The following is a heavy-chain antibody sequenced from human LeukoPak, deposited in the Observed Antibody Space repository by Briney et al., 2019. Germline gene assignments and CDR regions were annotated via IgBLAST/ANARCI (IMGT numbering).Heavy chain of an antibody. CDR2: IYYSGST. Sequence: PSETLSLTCTVSGGSISGYYWSWIRQPPGKGLEWIGYIYYSGSTNYNPSLKSRVTISVDTSKNQFSLKLSSVTAADTAVYYCARGRDYGNYFDYWGQGTLVTVSS. J-gene: IGHJ4*02. D-gene: IGHD4-17*01. CDR1: GGSISGYY. CDR3: ARGRDYGNYFDY. V-gene: IGHV4-59*12.